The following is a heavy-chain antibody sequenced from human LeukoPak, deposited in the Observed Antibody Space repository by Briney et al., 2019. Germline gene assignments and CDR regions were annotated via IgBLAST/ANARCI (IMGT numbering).Heavy chain of an antibody. CDR1: GYRFTTYW. CDR2: IYPGDSDI. J-gene: IGHJ4*02. V-gene: IGHV5-51*01. CDR3: ARLRTDYGGQYFLDY. D-gene: IGHD4-23*01. Sequence: GESLKISCKVSGYRFTTYWIGWVRQMPGKGLEWMGIIYPGDSDIRYSPSFQGQVTISADKSISTAHLQWSSLKASDTAIYYCARLRTDYGGQYFLDYWGQGTLVTVSS.